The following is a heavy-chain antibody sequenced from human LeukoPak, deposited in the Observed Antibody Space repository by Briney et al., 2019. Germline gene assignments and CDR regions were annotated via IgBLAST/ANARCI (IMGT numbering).Heavy chain of an antibody. CDR1: GGSISSYY. Sequence: SETLSLTCTVSGGSISSYYWGWIRQPPGKGLEWIGSIYYSGSTYYNPSLKSRVTISVDTSKNQFSLKLSSVTAADTAVYYCARDGRGALYSSSSVSGAFDIWGQGTMVTVSS. J-gene: IGHJ3*02. CDR3: ARDGRGALYSSSSVSGAFDI. CDR2: IYYSGST. V-gene: IGHV4-39*07. D-gene: IGHD6-6*01.